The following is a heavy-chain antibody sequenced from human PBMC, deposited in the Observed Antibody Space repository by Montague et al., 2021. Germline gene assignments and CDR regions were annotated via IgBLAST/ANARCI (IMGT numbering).Heavy chain of an antibody. CDR1: GGSISSSSYY. V-gene: IGHV4-39*01. CDR2: IYYSGST. J-gene: IGHJ6*02. D-gene: IGHD3-16*02. CDR3: ARHVIGNYGMDV. Sequence: SETLSLTCTVSGGSISSSSYYWGWIRQPPGKGLEWIGSIYYSGSTYYNLSLKSRVTISVDTSKNQFSLKLSSVTAADTAVYYCARHVIGNYGMDVWGQGTTVTVSS.